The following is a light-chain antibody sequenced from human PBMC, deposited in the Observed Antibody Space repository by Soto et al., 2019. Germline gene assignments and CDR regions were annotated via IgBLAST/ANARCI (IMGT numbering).Light chain of an antibody. J-gene: IGKJ5*01. Sequence: EIVLTQSPATLSLSPGERATLSCRASQSVSIKLAWYQQKPGQAPRLLIYDTSTRATGIPARFSGSGSGTEFTLTISSPQSEDFAVYYFQQYNKCPPITFGQGTRLEIK. CDR2: DTS. V-gene: IGKV3-15*01. CDR1: QSVSIK. CDR3: QQYNKCPPIT.